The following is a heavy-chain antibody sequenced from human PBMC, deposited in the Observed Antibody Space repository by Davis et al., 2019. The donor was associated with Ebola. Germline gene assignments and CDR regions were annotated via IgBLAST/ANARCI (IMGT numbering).Heavy chain of an antibody. CDR3: ARGRYLAPVDS. J-gene: IGHJ5*01. V-gene: IGHV7-4-1*01. CDR2: INTNSGNP. CDR1: GYTFTTYV. D-gene: IGHD3-9*01. Sequence: AASVKVSYKASGYTFTTYVINWVRQAPGQGLEWMGWINTNSGNPTYAQGLSGRFLFSLDTSVSTAYLQIDRLEPGDTAIYFCARGRYLAPVDSWGQGTLVTVSS.